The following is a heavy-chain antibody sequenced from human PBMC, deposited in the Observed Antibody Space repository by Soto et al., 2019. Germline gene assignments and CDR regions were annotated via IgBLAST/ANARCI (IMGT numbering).Heavy chain of an antibody. CDR2: ISFDGSNT. CDR1: GFPFSSFA. D-gene: IGHD6-19*01. Sequence: GGSLRLSCAASGFPFSSFAMHLVRQAPGKGLEWVSLISFDGSNTYYAASVRGRFTISRDNSKNTLYLQMNSLRAEDTAVYHCARDHNMGGWGYYFDYWGQGTPVTVSS. V-gene: IGHV3-30-3*01. CDR3: ARDHNMGGWGYYFDY. J-gene: IGHJ4*02.